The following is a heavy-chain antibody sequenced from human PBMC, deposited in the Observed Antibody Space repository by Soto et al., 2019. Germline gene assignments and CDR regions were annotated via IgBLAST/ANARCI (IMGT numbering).Heavy chain of an antibody. Sequence: GGSLRLSCAASGFTFSSYWMSWVRQAPGKGLEWVATIKQDGSGKYYVDSVKGRFTISRDNSKNTLYLQMNSLRAEDTAVYYCAKDEYTSGWYISYLFDSWGQGTLVTVSS. D-gene: IGHD6-19*01. J-gene: IGHJ4*02. CDR3: AKDEYTSGWYISYLFDS. V-gene: IGHV3-7*05. CDR2: IKQDGSGK. CDR1: GFTFSSYW.